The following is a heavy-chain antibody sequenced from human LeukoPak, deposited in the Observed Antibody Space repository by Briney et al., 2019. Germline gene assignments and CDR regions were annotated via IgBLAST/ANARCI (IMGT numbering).Heavy chain of an antibody. D-gene: IGHD6-19*01. J-gene: IGHJ4*02. CDR1: GGSFSGYY. V-gene: IGHV4-34*01. CDR3: ATKRACLTYSSGCYFDY. CDR2: INDSGST. Sequence: PSETLSLTCAVYGGSFSGYYWSWIRQPPGKGLEWIGEINDSGSTNYNPSLKSRVTISVDTSKNQFSLKPSSVTAAHTAVYYCATKRACLTYSSGCYFDYWGQGTLVTVSS.